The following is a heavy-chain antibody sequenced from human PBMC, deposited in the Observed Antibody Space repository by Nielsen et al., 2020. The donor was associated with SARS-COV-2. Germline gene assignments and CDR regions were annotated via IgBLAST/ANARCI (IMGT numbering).Heavy chain of an antibody. J-gene: IGHJ4*02. Sequence: GESLKISCAASGFTFSSYAMSWVRQAPGKGLEWVSAISGSGGSTYYADSVKGRFTISRDNSKNTLYLQMNSLRAEDTAVYYCAIESPGYSSSWYEIRFDYWGQGTLVTVSS. CDR2: ISGSGGST. CDR3: AIESPGYSSSWYEIRFDY. V-gene: IGHV3-23*01. D-gene: IGHD6-13*01. CDR1: GFTFSSYA.